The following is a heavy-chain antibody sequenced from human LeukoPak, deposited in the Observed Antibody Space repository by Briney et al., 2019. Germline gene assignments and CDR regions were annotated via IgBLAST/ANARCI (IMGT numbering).Heavy chain of an antibody. CDR3: ARDGPRISSTDYYYGMDV. CDR1: GFTFDDYA. J-gene: IGHJ6*04. Sequence: PGRSLRLSCAASGFTFDDYAMHWVRQAPGKGLEWVSGISWNSGSIGYADSVKGRFTISRDNAKNSLYLQMNSLRAEDTAVYYCARDGPRISSTDYYYGMDVWGKGTTVTVSS. D-gene: IGHD2/OR15-2a*01. V-gene: IGHV3-9*01. CDR2: ISWNSGSI.